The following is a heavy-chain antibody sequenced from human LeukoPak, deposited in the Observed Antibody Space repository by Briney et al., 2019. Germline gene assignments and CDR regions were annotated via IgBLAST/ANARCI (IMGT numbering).Heavy chain of an antibody. D-gene: IGHD2-15*01. J-gene: IGHJ6*03. CDR3: ARLAVPYYYYYMDV. Sequence: GGSLRLSCAASGFTFSNYWMHWVRQAPGKGLVWVSRIDNGGSDTRHADSVKGRFTISRDNAKNTLYLQMNSLRAEDTAVYYCARLAVPYYYYYMDVWGKGTTVIVSS. CDR1: GFTFSNYW. CDR2: IDNGGSDT. V-gene: IGHV3-74*01.